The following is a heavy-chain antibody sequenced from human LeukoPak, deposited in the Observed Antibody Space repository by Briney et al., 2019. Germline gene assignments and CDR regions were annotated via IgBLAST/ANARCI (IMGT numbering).Heavy chain of an antibody. D-gene: IGHD2-21*02. CDR3: AREGRLSFDY. CDR2: ILHDGSNE. CDR1: GFTFSSYA. Sequence: GRSLRLSCAVSGFTFSSYAMHWVRQTPGKGLEWVAVILHDGSNEYYADSVKGRFTISRDNSKNTLYLQMNSLRAEDTAVYYCAREGRLSFDYWGQGTLVTVSS. J-gene: IGHJ4*02. V-gene: IGHV3-30-3*01.